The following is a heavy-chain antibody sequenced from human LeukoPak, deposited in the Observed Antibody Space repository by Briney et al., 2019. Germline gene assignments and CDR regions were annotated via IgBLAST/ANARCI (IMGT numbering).Heavy chain of an antibody. D-gene: IGHD3-22*01. J-gene: IGHJ4*02. CDR1: GGSISSGSYY. CDR2: IYTSGST. V-gene: IGHV4-61*02. CDR3: ARGYYDSSGHFDY. Sequence: SETLSLTCTVSGGSISSGSYYWSWIRQPAGKGLEWIGRIYTSGSTNYNPSLKGRVTISVDTSKNQFSLKLSSVTAADTAVYYCARGYYDSSGHFDYWGQGTLVTVSS.